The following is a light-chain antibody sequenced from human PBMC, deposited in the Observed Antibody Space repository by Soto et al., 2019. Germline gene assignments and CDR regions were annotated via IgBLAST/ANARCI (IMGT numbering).Light chain of an antibody. J-gene: IGLJ1*01. V-gene: IGLV2-14*01. CDR2: EVS. CDR3: RSYTSRSTLV. Sequence: QSALTQPASVSGSPGKSITISCTGTSSDVGGYNYVSWYQQHPGKAPKLMIYEVSNRPLGVSNRFSGSKSGNTASLTISGLQAEDEADYYCRSYTSRSTLVVGTGTKLTVL. CDR1: SSDVGGYNY.